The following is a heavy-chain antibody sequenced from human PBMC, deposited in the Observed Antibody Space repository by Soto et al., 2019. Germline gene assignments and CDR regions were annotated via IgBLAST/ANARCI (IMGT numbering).Heavy chain of an antibody. Sequence: EVQLVESGGGLVKPGGSLRLSCAASGFTFSNAWMNWVRQAPGTGLEWVGRINSKTDGGTTDYAAPVKGRFTISRDDSKHTLYLQMNSLKTEDTAVYYCTTDLRLGLYRGSYNRDYWAREPWSPSPQ. D-gene: IGHD1-26*01. CDR1: GFTFSNAW. CDR3: TTDLRLGLYRGSYNRDY. CDR2: INSKTDGGTT. J-gene: IGHJ4*02. V-gene: IGHV3-15*07.